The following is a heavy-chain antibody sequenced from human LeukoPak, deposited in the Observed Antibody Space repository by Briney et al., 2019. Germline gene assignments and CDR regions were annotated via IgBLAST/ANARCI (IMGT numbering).Heavy chain of an antibody. D-gene: IGHD6-19*01. J-gene: IGHJ3*02. CDR2: IYTSGST. Sequence: SETLSLTCTVSGGSISSYYWSWIRQPAGKGLEWIGRIYTSGSTNYNPSLKSRVTISVDTSKNQFSLKLSSVTAADTAVYYCAREWGIAVAGTVDIWGQGTMVTVSS. V-gene: IGHV4-4*07. CDR3: AREWGIAVAGTVDI. CDR1: GGSISSYY.